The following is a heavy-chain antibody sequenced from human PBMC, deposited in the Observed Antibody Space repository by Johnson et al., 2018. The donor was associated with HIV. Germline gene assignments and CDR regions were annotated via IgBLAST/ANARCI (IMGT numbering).Heavy chain of an antibody. CDR2: IKQDGSEK. Sequence: VQLVESGGGLVQPGGSLRVSCAASGFTFSRYWMSWVRQAPGKGLEWVANIKQDGSEKYYVDSVKGRFTISRDNAKNSLHLQMNGLRADDTAVYYCVRDRVHGGSYYSGAFDIWGQGTMVTVSS. V-gene: IGHV3-7*05. D-gene: IGHD1-26*01. CDR3: VRDRVHGGSYYSGAFDI. J-gene: IGHJ3*02. CDR1: GFTFSRYW.